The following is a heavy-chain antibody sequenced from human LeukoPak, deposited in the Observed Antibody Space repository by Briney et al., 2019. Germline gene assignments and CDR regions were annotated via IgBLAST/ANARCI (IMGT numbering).Heavy chain of an antibody. CDR3: ARDPLSYYYDSSGS. CDR1: GFTFSSYA. D-gene: IGHD3-22*01. Sequence: PGGSLRLSCAASGFTFSSYAMSWVRQAPGRGLEWVSAISGSGGSTYYADSVKGRFTISRDNSKNTLYLQMNSLRAEDTAVYYCARDPLSYYYDSSGSWGQGTLVTVSS. CDR2: ISGSGGST. V-gene: IGHV3-23*01. J-gene: IGHJ5*02.